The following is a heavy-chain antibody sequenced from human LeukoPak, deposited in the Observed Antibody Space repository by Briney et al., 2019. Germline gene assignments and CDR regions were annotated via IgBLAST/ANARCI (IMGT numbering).Heavy chain of an antibody. CDR3: ARGPPNAYRRTYYYYYYMDV. D-gene: IGHD5-24*01. J-gene: IGHJ6*03. Sequence: SETLSLTCAVDGGSFSGYYWSWIRQPPGKGRGWIGEINHSGSTNYNPSLKSPLTISVDTSKNQFSLKLSSVTAADTAVYYCARGPPNAYRRTYYYYYYMDVWGKGTTVTVSS. CDR2: INHSGST. CDR1: GGSFSGYY. V-gene: IGHV4-34*01.